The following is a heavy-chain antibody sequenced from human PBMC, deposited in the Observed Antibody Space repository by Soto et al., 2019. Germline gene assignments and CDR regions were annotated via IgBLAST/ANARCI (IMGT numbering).Heavy chain of an antibody. CDR1: GFIFDDYA. V-gene: IGHV3-23*01. Sequence: EVQLLESGGGLVQPGGSLRLSCGAPGFIFDDYAMMWVRQTPGKGLEWVSATSGSGVTTYYADSVKGRFTISRDNSKNTLYLQMNSLRAEDTALYYCGRAIGRGIIRDWGQGTLVTVSS. D-gene: IGHD3-10*01. CDR3: GRAIGRGIIRD. J-gene: IGHJ4*02. CDR2: TSGSGVTT.